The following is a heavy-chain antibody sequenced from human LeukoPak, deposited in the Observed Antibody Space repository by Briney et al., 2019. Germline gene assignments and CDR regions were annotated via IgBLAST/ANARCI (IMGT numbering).Heavy chain of an antibody. CDR3: ARTDCSSTDCYLFDY. V-gene: IGHV5-51*01. Sequence: GESLQISCQGSGYNFISNWIAWVRQMPGKGLEWMGIIYPADSHTRYSPSFQGQVTISADKSISTAYLQWSSLEASDLAMYYCARTDCSSTDCYLFDYWRQGTVVTVSP. CDR2: IYPADSHT. D-gene: IGHD2-2*01. CDR1: GYNFISNW. J-gene: IGHJ4*02.